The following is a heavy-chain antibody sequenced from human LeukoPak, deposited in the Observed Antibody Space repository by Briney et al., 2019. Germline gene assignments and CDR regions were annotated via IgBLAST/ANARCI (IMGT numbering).Heavy chain of an antibody. V-gene: IGHV3-23*01. CDR1: GFTFNNYA. D-gene: IGHD5-12*01. CDR2: ISTTGGTT. CDR3: AKDINIVATILGAFDI. J-gene: IGHJ3*02. Sequence: GGSLRLSCAASGFTFNNYAMSWVRQAPGKGLQWVSAISTTGGTTYYADSVKGRFTISRDNSKNTLYLQMNSLRAEDTAVYYCAKDINIVATILGAFDIWGQGTMVTVSS.